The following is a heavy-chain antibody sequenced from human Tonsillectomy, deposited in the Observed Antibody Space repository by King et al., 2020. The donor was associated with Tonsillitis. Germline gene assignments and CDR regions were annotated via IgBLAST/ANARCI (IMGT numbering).Heavy chain of an antibody. CDR1: GGSISSYY. D-gene: IGHD1-26*01. Sequence: VQLQESGPGLVKPSETLSLTCTVSGGSISSYYWSWIRQPAGKGLEWIGRIYTSGSTNYNPSLKSRVTMSVDTSKNQFSLKMRSVTAADTAVYYCAREGIVGATTYFAYWGQGTLVTVSS. V-gene: IGHV4-4*07. CDR2: IYTSGST. J-gene: IGHJ4*02. CDR3: AREGIVGATTYFAY.